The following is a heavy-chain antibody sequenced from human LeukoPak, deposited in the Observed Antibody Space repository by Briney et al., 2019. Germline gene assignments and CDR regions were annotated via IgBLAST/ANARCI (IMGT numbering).Heavy chain of an antibody. CDR1: GFTFSSYE. CDR2: ISSSGSTI. D-gene: IGHD3-10*01. J-gene: IGHJ6*03. Sequence: GGSLRLSCAASGFTFSSYEMNWVRQAPGKGLEWVSYISSSGSTIYYADSVKGRFTISRDNAKNSLYLQMNSLRAEDTAVYYCARDPDYYGSGDYYMDVWGKGTTVTISS. V-gene: IGHV3-48*03. CDR3: ARDPDYYGSGDYYMDV.